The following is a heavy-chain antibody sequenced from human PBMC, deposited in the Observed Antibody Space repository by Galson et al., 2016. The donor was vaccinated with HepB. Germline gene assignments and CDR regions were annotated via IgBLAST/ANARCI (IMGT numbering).Heavy chain of an antibody. Sequence: CAISGDSVSSTSAAWNWVRQSPSRGLEWLGGTYYRSKWYNDYAASVRSRITINPDTSRNQFSLQLNSVTPEDTAVYYCLSGWYFDTWGQGTQVTVSS. CDR2: TYYRSKWYN. V-gene: IGHV6-1*01. J-gene: IGHJ4*02. D-gene: IGHD6-19*01. CDR3: LSGWYFDT. CDR1: GDSVSSTSAA.